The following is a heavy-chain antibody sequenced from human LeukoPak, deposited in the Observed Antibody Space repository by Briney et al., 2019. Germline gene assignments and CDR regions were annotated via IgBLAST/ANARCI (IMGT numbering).Heavy chain of an antibody. V-gene: IGHV3-23*01. CDR1: GFTFPTYS. D-gene: IGHD3-3*01. J-gene: IGHJ6*02. CDR2: INAAGDDM. Sequence: GGSLRLSCVASGFTFPTYSMAWVRQAPGKGLDWVSSINAAGDDMYYADSVKGRFSISRDNLKNTLYLQMHSLRAEDRAIYYCAKGTFGVIHNGIDVWGQGTAVTVSS. CDR3: AKGTFGVIHNGIDV.